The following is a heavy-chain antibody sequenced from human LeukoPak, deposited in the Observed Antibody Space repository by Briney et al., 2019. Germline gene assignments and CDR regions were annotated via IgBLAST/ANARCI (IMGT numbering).Heavy chain of an antibody. J-gene: IGHJ6*02. CDR2: ISGSGGST. CDR3: AKGVDGWGVRGVIITYYYGMDV. Sequence: GGSLRLSCAASGFTFSSYAMSWVRQAPGKGLEWVSAISGSGGSTYYADSVKGRFTISRDNSKNTLYLQMNSLRAEDTAVYYCAKGVDGWGVRGVIITYYYGMDVWGQGTTVTVSS. D-gene: IGHD3-10*01. V-gene: IGHV3-23*01. CDR1: GFTFSSYA.